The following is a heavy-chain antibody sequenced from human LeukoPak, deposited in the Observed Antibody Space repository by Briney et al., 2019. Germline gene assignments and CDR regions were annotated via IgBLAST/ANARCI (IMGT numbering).Heavy chain of an antibody. D-gene: IGHD2-2*01. Sequence: SETLSLTCTVSGGSISSYYWSWIRQPPGKGLEWIGYIYYSGSTNYNPSLKSRVTISVDRSKNQFSLKLSSVTAADTAVYYCARDSGYCSSTSCYLGWFDPWGQGTLVTVSS. V-gene: IGHV4-59*12. J-gene: IGHJ5*02. CDR2: IYYSGST. CDR3: ARDSGYCSSTSCYLGWFDP. CDR1: GGSISSYY.